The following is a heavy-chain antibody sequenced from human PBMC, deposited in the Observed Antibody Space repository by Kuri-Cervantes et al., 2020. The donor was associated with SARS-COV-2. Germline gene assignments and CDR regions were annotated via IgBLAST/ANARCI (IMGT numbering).Heavy chain of an antibody. V-gene: IGHV1-69*06. J-gene: IGHJ4*02. CDR1: GGTFSSYT. CDR2: IIPIFGTA. Sequence: SVKVSCKASGGTFSSYTISWVRQAPGQGLEWMGGIIPIFGTANYAQKFQGRVTITADKSTSTAYMELSSLRSEDTAVYYCATKPHRNCQTPPLDYWGQGTLVTVSS. D-gene: IGHD1-14*01. CDR3: ATKPHRNCQTPPLDY.